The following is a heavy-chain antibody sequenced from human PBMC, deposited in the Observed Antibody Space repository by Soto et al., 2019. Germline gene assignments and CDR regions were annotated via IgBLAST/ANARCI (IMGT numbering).Heavy chain of an antibody. J-gene: IGHJ4*02. Sequence: QLTLKESGPTPVKPTQTLTLTCSFSGFSLNTDGEGVGWVRQPPGEALEWLALIYWDDDERYSPSLKTRLTIPKDPSKNQVVLIMTNLDPVDTATYYCAHSRNLTEEDAQVGDFDYWGQGTLVTVSS. V-gene: IGHV2-5*02. CDR3: AHSRNLTEEDAQVGDFDY. CDR1: GFSLNTDGEG. CDR2: IYWDDDE. D-gene: IGHD3-16*01.